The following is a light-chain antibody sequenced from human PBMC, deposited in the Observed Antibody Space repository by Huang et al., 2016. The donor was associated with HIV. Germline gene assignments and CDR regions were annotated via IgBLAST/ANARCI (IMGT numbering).Light chain of an antibody. V-gene: IGKV4-1*01. CDR3: LQYYSVPQT. CDR2: WAS. CDR1: QTVLYSLIKNNY. Sequence: DIVMTQSPDSLAVSTGARATINCKSSQTVLYSLIKNNYLAWFQQKPGRPPKLLSYWASKRESGVPDRFSGSGSGTDFTLTISSLQAEDVAVYFCLQYYSVPQTFGHGTKVEIK. J-gene: IGKJ1*01.